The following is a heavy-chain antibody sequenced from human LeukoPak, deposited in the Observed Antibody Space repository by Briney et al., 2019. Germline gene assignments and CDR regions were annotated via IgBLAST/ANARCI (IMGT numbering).Heavy chain of an antibody. V-gene: IGHV3-74*01. D-gene: IGHD6-13*01. CDR2: INNDGIRT. J-gene: IGHJ2*01. Sequence: GGSLRLSCEASGFTLTGYSMNWVRQAPGKGLVWVSRINNDGIRTSYADSVKGRFTISRDNAKNTLYLQMNSLRDEDTAVYYCARSAGTGYFDLWGRGTRVTVSS. CDR1: GFTLTGYS. CDR3: ARSAGTGYFDL.